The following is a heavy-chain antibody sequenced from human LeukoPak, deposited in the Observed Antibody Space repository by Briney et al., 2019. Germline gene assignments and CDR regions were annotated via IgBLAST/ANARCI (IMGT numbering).Heavy chain of an antibody. J-gene: IGHJ6*03. V-gene: IGHV4-34*01. D-gene: IGHD3-9*01. Sequence: SETLSLTCAVYGGSFSDYFWNWIRQTPGKGLEWIGEINHGGGTKYNPSLKSRATISVDTSKNQFSLKLSSVTAADTAVYYCASLTGSGYYYMDVWGKGTTVTVSS. CDR2: INHGGGT. CDR3: ASLTGSGYYYMDV. CDR1: GGSFSDYF.